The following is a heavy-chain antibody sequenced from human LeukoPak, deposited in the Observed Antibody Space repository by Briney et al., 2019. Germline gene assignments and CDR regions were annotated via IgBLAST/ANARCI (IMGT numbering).Heavy chain of an antibody. Sequence: SVKVSCKAPGGTFSSYAISWVRQAPGQGLEWMGRIIPIFGIANYAQKFQGRVTITADKSTSTAYMELSSLRSEDTAVYYCARDSGSMVRGVYFDYWGQGTLVTVSS. J-gene: IGHJ4*02. CDR3: ARDSGSMVRGVYFDY. CDR2: IIPIFGIA. CDR1: GGTFSSYA. V-gene: IGHV1-69*04. D-gene: IGHD3-10*01.